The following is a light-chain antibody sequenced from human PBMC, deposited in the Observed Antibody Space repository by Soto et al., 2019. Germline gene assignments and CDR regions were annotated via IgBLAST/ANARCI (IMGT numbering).Light chain of an antibody. CDR3: ATWDDSLSGRV. Sequence: QSVLTQPPSASGTPGQRVTISCSGSSSNIGSKFVYCYQQVPPTAPKLLIYKDNQRPSGVPDRFSGSKSGTSASLAISGLRSEDEAAYYCATWDDSLSGRVFGGGTKLTVL. CDR2: KDN. CDR1: SSNIGSKF. V-gene: IGLV1-47*01. J-gene: IGLJ3*02.